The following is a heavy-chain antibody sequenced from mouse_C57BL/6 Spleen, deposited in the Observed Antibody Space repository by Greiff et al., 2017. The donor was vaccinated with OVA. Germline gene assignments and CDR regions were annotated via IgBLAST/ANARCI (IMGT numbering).Heavy chain of an antibody. CDR3: TPITTVDDY. CDR2: IDPENGDT. Sequence: VQLQQSGAELVRPGASVKLSCTASGFNIKDDYMHWVKQRPEQGLEWIGWIDPENGDTEYASKFQGKATITADTSSNTAYLQLSSLTSEDTAVYYCTPITTVDDYWGQGTTLTVSS. D-gene: IGHD1-1*01. V-gene: IGHV14-4*01. CDR1: GFNIKDDY. J-gene: IGHJ2*01.